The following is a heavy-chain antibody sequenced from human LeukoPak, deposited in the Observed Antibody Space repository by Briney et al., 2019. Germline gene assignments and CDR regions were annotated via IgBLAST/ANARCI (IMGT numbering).Heavy chain of an antibody. CDR2: IYPGDSDT. J-gene: IGHJ4*02. D-gene: IGHD5-12*01. V-gene: IGHV5-51*01. CDR1: GYSFTTYW. Sequence: GESLKISCNGSGYSFTTYWIGWVRQLPGKGLEWMGIIYPGDSDTRYSPSFQGQVTISADKSITTAYLQWSSLKASDTAMYYCARRPTTLPFDYWGQGTLVTVSS. CDR3: ARRPTTLPFDY.